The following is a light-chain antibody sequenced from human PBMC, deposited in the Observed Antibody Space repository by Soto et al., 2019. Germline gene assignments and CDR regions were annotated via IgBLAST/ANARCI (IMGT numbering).Light chain of an antibody. V-gene: IGKV1-27*01. CDR1: QGISIY. Sequence: DIQMTQSPSSLSASVGDRVTITCRASQGISIYLAWYQQAAGKVPKHLIYGASKLQSGVPSRFRGGGSGTNFTLTISRLQPEDVGTYYCQQYNNWPFTFGPGTKVDIK. CDR3: QQYNNWPFT. J-gene: IGKJ3*01. CDR2: GAS.